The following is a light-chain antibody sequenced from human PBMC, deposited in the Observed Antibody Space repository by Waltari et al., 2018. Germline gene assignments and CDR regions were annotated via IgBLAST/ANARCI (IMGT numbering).Light chain of an antibody. V-gene: IGLV1-47*01. Sequence: QSVLTQPPSASGTPGQRVTISCSGSSSHIGSTYVYWYQQLPGTAPKLLIYRNNQRPSGVACRFSGSKSGTSASLAISGLRSEDEADYYCAAWDDSLSAWVFGGGTKLTVL. CDR3: AAWDDSLSAWV. CDR1: SSHIGSTY. J-gene: IGLJ3*02. CDR2: RNN.